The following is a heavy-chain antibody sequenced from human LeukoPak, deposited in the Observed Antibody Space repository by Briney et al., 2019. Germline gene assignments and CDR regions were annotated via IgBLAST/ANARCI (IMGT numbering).Heavy chain of an antibody. CDR3: ARKNGWLQQEFDY. CDR2: IYYSGST. Sequence: PSETLSPTCTVSGGSISSGDYYWSWIRQPPGKGLEWIGYIYYSGSTYYNPSLKSRVTISVDTSKNQFSLKLSSVTAADTAVYYCARKNGWLQQEFDYWGQGTLVTVSP. V-gene: IGHV4-30-4*01. CDR1: GGSISSGDYY. D-gene: IGHD5-24*01. J-gene: IGHJ4*02.